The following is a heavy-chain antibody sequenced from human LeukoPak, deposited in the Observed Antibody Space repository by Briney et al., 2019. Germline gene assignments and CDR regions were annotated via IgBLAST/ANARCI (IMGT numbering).Heavy chain of an antibody. CDR1: GVTFSSYW. J-gene: IGHJ4*02. Sequence: GGSLRLSCAASGVTFSSYWMHWVRQAPGKGLVWVSRINGDGSSTTYADSVKGRFTISRDNAKNTLYLQMNSLRAEDTAVYYCARAGSHRNSGYDYWGQGTLVTVSS. D-gene: IGHD5-12*01. CDR3: ARAGSHRNSGYDY. CDR2: INGDGSST. V-gene: IGHV3-74*01.